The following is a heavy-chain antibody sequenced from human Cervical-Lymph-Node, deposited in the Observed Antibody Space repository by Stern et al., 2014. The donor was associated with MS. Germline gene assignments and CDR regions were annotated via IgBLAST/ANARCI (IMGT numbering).Heavy chain of an antibody. D-gene: IGHD1-26*01. CDR1: GGTFSSYA. CDR3: ARGELKEGLVRGMDV. J-gene: IGHJ6*02. V-gene: IGHV1-69*01. Sequence: VQLVQSAAEVKKPGSSVKVSCKASGGTFSSYAFSRVRKAPGQGLEWMGGIIPIFGTATYAQKFQGRVTITADESTSTAYMELSSLRSEDTAVYYCARGELKEGLVRGMDVWGQGTTVTVSS. CDR2: IIPIFGTA.